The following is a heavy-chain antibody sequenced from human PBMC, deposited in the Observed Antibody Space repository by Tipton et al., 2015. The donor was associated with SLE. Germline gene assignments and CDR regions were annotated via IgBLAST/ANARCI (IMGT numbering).Heavy chain of an antibody. CDR3: GRARVGMGYVFDV. CDR1: GGSISSSSYY. D-gene: IGHD5-24*01. J-gene: IGHJ3*01. V-gene: IGHV4-39*07. Sequence: TLSLTCTASGGSISSSSYYWGWIRQPPGKGLEWIGSIYYSGSTYYNPSLTSRVTISADTSKNQFSLRLTSVTAADTALYYCGRARVGMGYVFDVWGQGTMVTVSS. CDR2: IYYSGST.